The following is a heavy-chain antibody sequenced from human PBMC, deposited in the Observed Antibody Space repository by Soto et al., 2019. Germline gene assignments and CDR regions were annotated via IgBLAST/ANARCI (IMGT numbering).Heavy chain of an antibody. CDR2: ISGSGGST. CDR1: GFTFSSYA. Sequence: SGFTFSSYAMSWVRQAPGKGLEWVSAISGSGGSTYYADSVKGRFTISRDNSKNTLYLQMNSLRAEDTAVYYCARDRIPTGMDVWGQGTTVTVSS. CDR3: ARDRIPTGMDV. J-gene: IGHJ6*02. V-gene: IGHV3-23*01.